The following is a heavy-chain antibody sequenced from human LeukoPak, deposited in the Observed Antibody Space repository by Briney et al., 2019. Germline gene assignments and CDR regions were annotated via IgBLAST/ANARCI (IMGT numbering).Heavy chain of an antibody. J-gene: IGHJ4*02. D-gene: IGHD3-22*01. Sequence: SVKVSCKASGGTFSSYAISWVRQAPGQGLEWMGRIIPIFGTANYAQKFQGRVTITTDESTSTAYMELSGLRSEDTAVYYCARDGYYYDSSGYDYWGQGTLVTVSS. CDR3: ARDGYYYDSSGYDY. V-gene: IGHV1-69*05. CDR1: GGTFSSYA. CDR2: IIPIFGTA.